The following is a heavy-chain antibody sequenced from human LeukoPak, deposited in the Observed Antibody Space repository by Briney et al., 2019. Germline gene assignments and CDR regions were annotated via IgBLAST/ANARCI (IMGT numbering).Heavy chain of an antibody. V-gene: IGHV1-46*01. Sequence: ASVRVSCKASGYTFTSYYMHWVRQAPGQGLEWMGIINPSGGSTSYAQKFQGRVTMTRDTSTSTVYMELSSLRSEDTAVHYCARTDREDSSGYYPYYFDYWGQGTLVTVSS. CDR2: INPSGGST. CDR3: ARTDREDSSGYYPYYFDY. D-gene: IGHD3-22*01. CDR1: GYTFTSYY. J-gene: IGHJ4*02.